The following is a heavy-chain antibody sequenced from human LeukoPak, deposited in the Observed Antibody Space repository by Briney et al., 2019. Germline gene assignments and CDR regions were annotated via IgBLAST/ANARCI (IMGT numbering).Heavy chain of an antibody. D-gene: IGHD1-1*01. CDR2: ISYDGSNK. J-gene: IGHJ5*02. CDR3: ARDLGTTEGNWFDP. V-gene: IGHV3-30*09. CDR1: GFTFSSYA. Sequence: GGSLRLSCAASGFTFSSYAMHWVRQAPGKGLGWVAVISYDGSNKYYADSVKGRFAISRDNSKNTLYLQVNSLRAEDTAVYYCARDLGTTEGNWFDPWGQGTLVTVSS.